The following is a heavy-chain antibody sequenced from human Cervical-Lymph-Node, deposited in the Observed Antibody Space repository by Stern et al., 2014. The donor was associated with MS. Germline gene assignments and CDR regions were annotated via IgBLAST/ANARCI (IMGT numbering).Heavy chain of an antibody. Sequence: VQLVQSGAEVKKPGASVKVSCKASGYTFTSYYMNWVRQAPGQGLEWMGIINPSGGSPSYAQKFPGRVTMTRDTSTSTVYMELSSLRSDDTAVYYCAGGHTFDYWGQGTLVTVSS. CDR2: INPSGGSP. CDR3: AGGHTFDY. J-gene: IGHJ4*02. V-gene: IGHV1-46*01. CDR1: GYTFTSYY.